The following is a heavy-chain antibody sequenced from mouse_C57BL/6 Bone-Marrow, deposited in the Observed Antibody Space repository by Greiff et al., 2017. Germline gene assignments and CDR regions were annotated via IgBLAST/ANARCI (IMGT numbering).Heavy chain of an antibody. D-gene: IGHD1-1*01. CDR2: IRNKANGYTT. CDR1: GFTFTDYY. CDR3: ARCGSYYYGSGAMDY. Sequence: EVMLVESGGGLVQPGGSLSLSCAASGFTFTDYYMSWVRQPPGKALEWLGFIRNKANGYTTEYSASVKGRFTISRDNSQSILYLQMNALRAEDSATYYCARCGSYYYGSGAMDYWGQGTSVTVSA. V-gene: IGHV7-3*01. J-gene: IGHJ4*01.